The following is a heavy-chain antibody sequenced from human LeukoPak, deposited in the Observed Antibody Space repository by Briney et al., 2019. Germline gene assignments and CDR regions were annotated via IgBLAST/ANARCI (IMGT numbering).Heavy chain of an antibody. CDR3: ARGQPGSGYDY. V-gene: IGHV1-69*13. CDR2: IIPIFGTA. Sequence: ASVKVSCKASRGTFRSYAIRWGRQAPGQGLEWMGGIIPIFGTANYAQKFQGRVTITADESTSTAYMELSSLRSEDTAVYYCARGQPGSGYDYWGQGTLVTVSS. D-gene: IGHD5-12*01. CDR1: RGTFRSYA. J-gene: IGHJ4*02.